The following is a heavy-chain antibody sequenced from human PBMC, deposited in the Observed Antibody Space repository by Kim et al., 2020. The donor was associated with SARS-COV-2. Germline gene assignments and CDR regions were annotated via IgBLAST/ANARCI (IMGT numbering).Heavy chain of an antibody. CDR2: ISYDGSNK. CDR3: AREGVTMVPGVKGWFDP. CDR1: GFTFSSYA. J-gene: IGHJ5*02. V-gene: IGHV3-30-3*01. D-gene: IGHD3-10*01. Sequence: GGSLRLSCAASGFTFSSYAMHWVRQAPGKGLEWVAVISYDGSNKYYADSVKGRFTISRDNSKNTLYLQMNSLRAEDTAVYYCAREGVTMVPGVKGWFDPWGQGTLVTVSS.